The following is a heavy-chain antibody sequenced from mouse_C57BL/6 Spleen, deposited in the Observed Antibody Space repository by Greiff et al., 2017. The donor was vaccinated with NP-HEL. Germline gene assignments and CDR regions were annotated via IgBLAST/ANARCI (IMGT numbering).Heavy chain of an antibody. D-gene: IGHD1-1*01. CDR3: ASHYYGSSFFDY. CDR1: GYAFSSSW. Sequence: QVQLQQSGPELVKPGASVKISCKASGYAFSSSWMNWVKQRPGKGLEWIGRIYPGDGDTNYNGKFKGKATLTADKSSSTAYMQLSSLTSEDSAVYFCASHYYGSSFFDYWGQGTTLTVSS. V-gene: IGHV1-82*01. J-gene: IGHJ2*01. CDR2: IYPGDGDT.